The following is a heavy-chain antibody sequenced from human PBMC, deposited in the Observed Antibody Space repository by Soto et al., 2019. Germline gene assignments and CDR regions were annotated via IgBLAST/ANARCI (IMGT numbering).Heavy chain of an antibody. V-gene: IGHV3-48*04. D-gene: IGHD3-22*01. CDR3: ARDLGNYDSSGYFDY. Sequence: GWSLRLSCTASGFSFSSSSMNWLRQAPGKGLEWISYISYTTSRKYYADSVKGRFTISRDNAKNSLYLQMNSLTVEDTAIYYCARDLGNYDSSGYFDYWGLGTQVTVSS. J-gene: IGHJ4*02. CDR2: ISYTTSRK. CDR1: GFSFSSSS.